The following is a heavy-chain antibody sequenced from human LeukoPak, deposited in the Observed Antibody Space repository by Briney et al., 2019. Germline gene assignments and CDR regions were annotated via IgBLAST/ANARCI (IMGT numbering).Heavy chain of an antibody. CDR3: ARDQGAYFDY. V-gene: IGHV3-21*01. D-gene: IGHD4/OR15-4a*01. CDR1: GFTFSSYS. CDR2: ISSSSSYI. J-gene: IGHJ4*02. Sequence: GGSLRLSCAASGFTFSSYSMNWVRQAPGKGLEWVSSISSSSSYIYYADSVEGRFTISRDNAKNSLYLQMNSLRAEDTAVYYCARDQGAYFDYWGQGTLVTVSS.